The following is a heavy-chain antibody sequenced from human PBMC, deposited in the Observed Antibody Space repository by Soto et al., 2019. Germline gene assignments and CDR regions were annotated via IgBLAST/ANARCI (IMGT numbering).Heavy chain of an antibody. J-gene: IGHJ6*02. CDR2: ISYDGSNK. D-gene: IGHD3-10*01. CDR3: AKDQLRGVRGVITYYYGMDV. CDR1: GFTFSSYG. V-gene: IGHV3-30*18. Sequence: GGSLRLSCAASGFTFSSYGMHWVRQAPGKGLEWVAVISYDGSNKYYADSVKGRFTISRDNSKNTLYLQMNSLRAEDTAVYYCAKDQLRGVRGVITYYYGMDVWGQGTTVTVS.